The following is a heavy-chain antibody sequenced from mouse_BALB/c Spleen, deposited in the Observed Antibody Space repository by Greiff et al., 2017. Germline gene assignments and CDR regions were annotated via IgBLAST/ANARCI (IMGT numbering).Heavy chain of an antibody. J-gene: IGHJ2*01. D-gene: IGHD2-9*01. Sequence: QVQLQQSGAELVKPGASVKLSCKASGYTFTEYIIPWVKQRSGQGLEWIGWFYPGSGSIKYNEKFKDKATLTADKSSSTVYMELSRLTSEDSAVYFCARHEDRSYYGSLRSRYFDDWGQGTTLTVSS. CDR1: GYTFTEYI. CDR2: FYPGSGSI. V-gene: IGHV1-62-2*01. CDR3: ARHEDRSYYGSLRSRYFDD.